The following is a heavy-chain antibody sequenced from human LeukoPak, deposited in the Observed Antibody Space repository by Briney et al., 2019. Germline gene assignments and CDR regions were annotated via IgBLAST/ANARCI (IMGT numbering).Heavy chain of an antibody. J-gene: IGHJ5*02. D-gene: IGHD2-15*01. CDR2: INPNSGGT. CDR3: ARGYCSGGSCYSVENWFDP. Sequence: ASVKVSCKASGYTFTGYYIHWVRQAPGQGLEWMGWINPNSGGTKYAQKFQGRVTMTRDTSISTAYMELSRLRSDDTAVYYCARGYCSGGSCYSVENWFDPWGQGTLVTVSS. V-gene: IGHV1-2*02. CDR1: GYTFTGYY.